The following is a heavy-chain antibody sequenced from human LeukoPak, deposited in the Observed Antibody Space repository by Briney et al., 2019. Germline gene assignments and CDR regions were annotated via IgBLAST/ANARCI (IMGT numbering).Heavy chain of an antibody. CDR3: ARWCEIYGSGIGDFDY. J-gene: IGHJ4*02. CDR1: GFTFSSYS. V-gene: IGHV3-21*01. Sequence: TGGSLRLSCAASGFTFSSYSMNWVRQAPGKGLEWVSSISSSSSYIYYADSVKGRFTISRDNVKNSLYMQMNSLRAEDTAVYYSARWCEIYGSGIGDFDYWGQGTLVTVSS. D-gene: IGHD3-10*01. CDR2: ISSSSSYI.